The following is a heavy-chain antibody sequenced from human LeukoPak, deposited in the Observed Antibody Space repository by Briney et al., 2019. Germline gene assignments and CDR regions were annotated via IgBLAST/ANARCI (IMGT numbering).Heavy chain of an antibody. V-gene: IGHV3-30*04. CDR2: ISYDGSNK. CDR3: ARGVDYDILTGYDY. CDR1: GFTFSSYA. D-gene: IGHD3-9*01. J-gene: IGHJ4*02. Sequence: GRSLRLSCAASGFTFSSYAMHWVRQAPGKGLEWVAAISYDGSNKYYADSVKGRFTISRDNSKNTLYLQMNSLRAEDTAVYYCARGVDYDILTGYDYWGQGTLVTVSS.